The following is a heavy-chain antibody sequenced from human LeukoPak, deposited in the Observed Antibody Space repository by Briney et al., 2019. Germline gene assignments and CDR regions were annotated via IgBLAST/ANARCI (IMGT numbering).Heavy chain of an antibody. CDR2: IRYDGSNK. J-gene: IGHJ4*02. CDR1: GFTFSSYG. V-gene: IGHV3-30*02. Sequence: PGGSLRLSCAASGFTFSSYGMHWVRQAPGKGLEWVAFIRYDGSNKYYADSVKGRSTISRDNSKNTLYLQMNSLRAEDTAVYYCAKSSTYGSGSSYFDYWGQGTLVTVSS. D-gene: IGHD3-10*01. CDR3: AKSSTYGSGSSYFDY.